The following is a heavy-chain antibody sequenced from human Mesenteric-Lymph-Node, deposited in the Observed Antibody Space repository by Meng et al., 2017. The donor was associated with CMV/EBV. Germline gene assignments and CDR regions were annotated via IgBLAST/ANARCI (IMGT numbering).Heavy chain of an antibody. CDR1: GYRFDSYW. J-gene: IGHJ4*02. D-gene: IGHD2-21*02. V-gene: IGHV5-51*01. Sequence: GGSLRLSCKGSGYRFDSYWIGWVRQMPGKGLDWMGIIYPLNSNTRKSPSFEGHVTMSVDESVNTAYLEWSSLRASDTARYYCARGRAVTPPFFDYWGQGLQVTVSS. CDR2: IYPLNSNT. CDR3: ARGRAVTPPFFDY.